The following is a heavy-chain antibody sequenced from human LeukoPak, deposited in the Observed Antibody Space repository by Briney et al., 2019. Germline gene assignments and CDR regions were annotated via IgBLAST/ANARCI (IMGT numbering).Heavy chain of an antibody. J-gene: IGHJ4*02. CDR3: ARGGRSSGWYGSYFDY. D-gene: IGHD6-19*01. Sequence: GGSLRLSCAASGFTFSSYAMHWVRQAPGKGLEWVAVISYDGSNKYYADSVKGRFTISRDNSKNTLYLQMNSLRAEDTAVYYCARGGRSSGWYGSYFDYWGQGTRVTVSS. CDR1: GFTFSSYA. CDR2: ISYDGSNK. V-gene: IGHV3-30*04.